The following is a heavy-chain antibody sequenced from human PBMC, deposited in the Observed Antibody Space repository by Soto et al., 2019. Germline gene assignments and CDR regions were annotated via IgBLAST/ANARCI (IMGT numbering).Heavy chain of an antibody. Sequence: QVQLVESGGGVVQPGRSLRLSCAASGFTFSSYGMHWVRQAPGKGLEWVAVISYDGSNKYYADSVQGRFTISRDNSKNTLYLQMYSLRAEDTAVYYCAKDLFGYSSGWSHTVDYWGQGTLVTVSS. CDR3: AKDLFGYSSGWSHTVDY. CDR1: GFTFSSYG. D-gene: IGHD6-19*01. J-gene: IGHJ4*02. V-gene: IGHV3-30*18. CDR2: ISYDGSNK.